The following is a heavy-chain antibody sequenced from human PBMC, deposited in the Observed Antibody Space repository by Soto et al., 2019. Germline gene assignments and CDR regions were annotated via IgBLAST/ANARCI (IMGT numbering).Heavy chain of an antibody. CDR2: IIPMFGTA. J-gene: IGHJ4*02. CDR3: ASGIQLWLRRINNGYSG. V-gene: IGHV1-69*12. CDR1: GGTFSTYA. Sequence: QVQLVQSGAEVKKPESSVKVSCKAPGGTFSTYAISWVRQAPGQGLEWMGGIIPMFGTANYAQRFQDRVTITAAESTTTVYMELSRLRSEDMAVYFCASGIQLWLRRINNGYSGWGQGTLVNVSS. D-gene: IGHD5-18*01.